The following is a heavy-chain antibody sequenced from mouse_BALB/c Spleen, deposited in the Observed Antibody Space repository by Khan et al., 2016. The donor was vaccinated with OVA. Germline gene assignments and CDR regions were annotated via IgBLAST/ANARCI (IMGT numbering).Heavy chain of an antibody. CDR2: ISYSGNT. CDR1: GYSITSDYA. CDR3: ARVDGGDFDY. D-gene: IGHD2-3*01. V-gene: IGHV3-2*02. Sequence: EVQLVESGPGLVKPSQSLSLTCTVTGYSITSDYAWNWIRQFPGNKLEWMGFISYSGNTNYNPSLKSRISITRATSKNQFFLQLNSVTPEDTTTYYCARVDGGDFDYWGQGTTLTVSS. J-gene: IGHJ2*01.